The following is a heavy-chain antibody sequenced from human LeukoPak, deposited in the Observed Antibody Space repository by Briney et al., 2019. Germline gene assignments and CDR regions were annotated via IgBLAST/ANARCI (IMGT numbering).Heavy chain of an antibody. CDR3: ARGSYDYVWGSSRNWFDP. D-gene: IGHD3-16*01. J-gene: IGHJ5*02. Sequence: GGSLRLSCAASGFTFSSYSTNWVRQAPGKGLEWVSSISSSSSYIYYADSVKGRFTISRDNAKNSLYLQMNSLRAEDTAVYYSARGSYDYVWGSSRNWFDPWGQGTLVTVSS. CDR1: GFTFSSYS. V-gene: IGHV3-21*01. CDR2: ISSSSSYI.